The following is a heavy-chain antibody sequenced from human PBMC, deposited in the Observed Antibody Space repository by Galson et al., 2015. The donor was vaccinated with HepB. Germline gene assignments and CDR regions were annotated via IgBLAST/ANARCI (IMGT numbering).Heavy chain of an antibody. Sequence: SLRLSCAATGFTFSSYWMSWVRQAPGKGLEWVANIKQDGSEKYYVDSVKGRFTISRDNAKNSLYLQMNSLRAEDTAVYYCARDRHYDYIWGSYRFDYWGQGTLVTVSS. J-gene: IGHJ4*02. CDR1: GFTFSSYW. CDR2: IKQDGSEK. V-gene: IGHV3-7*01. CDR3: ARDRHYDYIWGSYRFDY. D-gene: IGHD3-16*02.